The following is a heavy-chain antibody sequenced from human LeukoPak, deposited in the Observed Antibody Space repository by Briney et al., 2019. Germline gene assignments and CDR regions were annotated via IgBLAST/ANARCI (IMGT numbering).Heavy chain of an antibody. CDR2: ISTYNGNT. V-gene: IGHV1-18*01. CDR3: VRLRGKWELVY. CDR1: GYTLTSSG. J-gene: IGHJ4*02. Sequence: SVNPSCKPSGYTLTSSGTSWVRQAPGQGLEWMGWISTYNGNTNYAHKLQGRVTMTTDTSTSTAYIELRRLRYDDTGVYCCVRLRGKWELVYSGQGSLLSVSS. D-gene: IGHD1-26*01.